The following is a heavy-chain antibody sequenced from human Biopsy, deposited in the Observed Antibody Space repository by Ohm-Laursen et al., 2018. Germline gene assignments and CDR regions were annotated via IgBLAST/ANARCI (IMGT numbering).Heavy chain of an antibody. CDR2: MIPSSGKT. J-gene: IGHJ5*02. V-gene: IGHV1-8*01. D-gene: IGHD6-6*01. CDR3: ARGYSRRVSIFEASIYWFDT. Sequence: ASVKASCKASGYRFSTYDVNWVRQARGQGLEWMGWMIPSSGKTGYAQRFQGRVTLTMNTSISTAYMELSGLRSEDTAVYFCARGYSRRVSIFEASIYWFDTWGQGTLVTVSS. CDR1: GYRFSTYD.